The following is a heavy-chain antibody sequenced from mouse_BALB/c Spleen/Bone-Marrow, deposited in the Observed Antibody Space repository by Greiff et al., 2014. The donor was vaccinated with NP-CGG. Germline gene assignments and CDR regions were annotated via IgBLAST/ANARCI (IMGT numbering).Heavy chain of an antibody. V-gene: IGHV1S41*01. CDR1: GYTFTNLW. CDR3: ARYDYAMDY. D-gene: IGHD2-3*01. J-gene: IGHJ4*01. CDR2: IAPGSGTT. Sequence: DLVKPGASVKLSCEASGYTFTNLWINWIKQRPGQGLEWIGRIAPGSGTTYYNEMFKGKATLTVDTSSSTAYIQLSSLSSEDSAVYFCARYDYAMDYWGQGTSVTVSS.